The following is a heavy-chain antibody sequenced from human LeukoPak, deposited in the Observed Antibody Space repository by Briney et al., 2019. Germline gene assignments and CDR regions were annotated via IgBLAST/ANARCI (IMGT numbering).Heavy chain of an antibody. J-gene: IGHJ4*02. Sequence: GGSLRLSCAASGFLFGSHAMNWVRQAPGKGLEWVSSISSSSSYIYYADSVRGRFTISRDNAKNSLYLQMNSLRAEDTAVYYCASLVVVPAATQFDYWGQGTLVTVSS. D-gene: IGHD2-2*01. V-gene: IGHV3-21*01. CDR1: GFLFGSHA. CDR3: ASLVVVPAATQFDY. CDR2: ISSSSSYI.